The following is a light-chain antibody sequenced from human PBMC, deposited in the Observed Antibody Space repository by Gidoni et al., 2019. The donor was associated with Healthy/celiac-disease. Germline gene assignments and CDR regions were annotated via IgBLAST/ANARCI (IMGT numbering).Light chain of an antibody. CDR3: MQDLQTPWT. CDR2: LGS. Sequence: DIVMTQSPPSLPVTPGEPASISCRSSQSLLHSNGYNYLDWYLQKPGQSPQLLIYLGSNRASGVPDRFSGSGSGTDFTLKISRVEAEDVGVYYCMQDLQTPWTFGQGTKVEIK. J-gene: IGKJ1*01. V-gene: IGKV2-28*01. CDR1: QSLLHSNGYNY.